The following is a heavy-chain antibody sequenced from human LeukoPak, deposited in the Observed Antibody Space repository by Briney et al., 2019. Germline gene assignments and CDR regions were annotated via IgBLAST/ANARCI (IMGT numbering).Heavy chain of an antibody. CDR1: GFTFSDHD. D-gene: IGHD3-22*01. CDR2: ISYDGNNK. Sequence: GGSLRLSCAASGFTFSDHDMHWVRQAPGKGLEWVAFISYDGNNKYYADSVKGRFSISRDNSKNTVDLQMNRLRAEDTAVYYCARVEYYYDSSGPLPLFDYWGQGTLVTVSS. CDR3: ARVEYYYDSSGPLPLFDY. V-gene: IGHV3-30*03. J-gene: IGHJ4*02.